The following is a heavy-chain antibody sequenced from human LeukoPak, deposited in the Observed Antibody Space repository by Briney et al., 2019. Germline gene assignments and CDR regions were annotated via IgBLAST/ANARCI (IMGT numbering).Heavy chain of an antibody. D-gene: IGHD5-24*01. CDR3: AREGMATIEHDY. CDR1: GGSISSGDYY. J-gene: IGHJ4*02. Sequence: SQTLSLTCTVSGGSISSGDYYWSWIRQPPGKGLEWIGYIYYSGSTYYNPSLKSRVTISVDTSKNQFSLKLSSVTAPDTAVYYCAREGMATIEHDYWGQGTLVTVSS. CDR2: IYYSGST. V-gene: IGHV4-30-4*08.